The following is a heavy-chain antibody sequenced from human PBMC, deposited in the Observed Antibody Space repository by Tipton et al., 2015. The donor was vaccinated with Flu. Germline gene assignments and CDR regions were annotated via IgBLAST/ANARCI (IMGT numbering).Heavy chain of an antibody. J-gene: IGHJ6*02. CDR2: AYFNGAT. D-gene: IGHD3-16*01. CDR1: GGSMTYFY. CDR3: ARVPRGDGFIGYYYGLDV. V-gene: IGHV4-59*01. Sequence: LRLSCTVSGGSMTYFYWSWIRQSPGKGLEWIGYAYFNGATGYNPSLRSRVTISVDTARNQFSLRLDSATAADTAIYYCARVPRGDGFIGYYYGLDVWGQGTTVTVSS.